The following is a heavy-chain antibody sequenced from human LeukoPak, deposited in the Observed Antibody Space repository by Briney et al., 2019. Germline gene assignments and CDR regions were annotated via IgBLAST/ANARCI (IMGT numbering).Heavy chain of an antibody. V-gene: IGHV3-66*01. D-gene: IGHD6-19*01. J-gene: IGHJ4*02. CDR3: ATIVSDSSGWYHFDH. Sequence: GGSLRLSCAASGFTFSSYAMSWVRQAPGKGLEWVSFINSGGTTNYADSVKGRFIISRDYSKNTLYLQMSSLRAEDTAVYYYATIVSDSSGWYHFDHWGQGALVTVSS. CDR1: GFTFSSYA. CDR2: INSGGTT.